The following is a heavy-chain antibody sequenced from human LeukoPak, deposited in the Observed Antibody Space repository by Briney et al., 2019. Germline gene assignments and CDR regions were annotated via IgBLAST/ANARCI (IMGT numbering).Heavy chain of an antibody. V-gene: IGHV4-34*01. CDR3: ARAMASGSGRAYDH. D-gene: IGHD3-10*01. J-gene: IGHJ4*02. CDR2: IHHSGGT. Sequence: SETLSLTCAVYGESMIGHYWTWIRQPPGKRLEWIGEIHHSGGTKSNPSPKNRLTMSIDISKNQFSLKLKSVTAADTAVYYCARAMASGSGRAYDHWAQGNLVPVSS. CDR1: GESMIGHY.